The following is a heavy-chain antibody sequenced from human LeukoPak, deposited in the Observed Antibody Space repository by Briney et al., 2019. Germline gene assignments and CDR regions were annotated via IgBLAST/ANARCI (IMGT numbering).Heavy chain of an antibody. CDR1: GFTFSSYE. CDR3: ARGEITFGGGFDY. V-gene: IGHV3-48*03. D-gene: IGHD3-16*01. CDR2: ISSSGSTI. Sequence: PGGSLRLSCAASGFTFSSYEMNWVRQAPGKGLEWVSYISSSGSTIYYADSVKGRFTISRDNAKNSLYLQMNSLRAEDTAGYYCARGEITFGGGFDYWGQGTLVTVSS. J-gene: IGHJ4*02.